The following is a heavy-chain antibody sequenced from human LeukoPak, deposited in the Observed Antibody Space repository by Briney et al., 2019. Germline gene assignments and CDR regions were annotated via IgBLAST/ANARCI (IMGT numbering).Heavy chain of an antibody. Sequence: SETLSLTCTVSCDSITGYYWGWIRQPPGKGLEWIGNIYYTGNTYYNASLKSRVTISVDTSKNQFSLKVITMTAADTAVYYCTKSDGYGLIRICGRGKMVTVSS. CDR1: CDSITGYY. D-gene: IGHD3-10*01. CDR3: TKSDGYGLIRI. CDR2: IYYTGNT. V-gene: IGHV4-39*07. J-gene: IGHJ3*02.